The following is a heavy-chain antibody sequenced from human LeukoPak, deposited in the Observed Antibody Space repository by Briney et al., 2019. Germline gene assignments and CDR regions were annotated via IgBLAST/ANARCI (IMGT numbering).Heavy chain of an antibody. J-gene: IGHJ4*02. Sequence: GGSLRLSCAASGFSFSSYAMSWVRQAPGKGLEWVSAISGSGGSTYYADSVKGRFTISRDNSKNPLYLQMNSLRAEDTAVYYCAKIAAVTTVRGHYWGQGTLVTVSS. CDR3: AKIAAVTTVRGHY. V-gene: IGHV3-23*01. D-gene: IGHD4-17*01. CDR2: ISGSGGST. CDR1: GFSFSSYA.